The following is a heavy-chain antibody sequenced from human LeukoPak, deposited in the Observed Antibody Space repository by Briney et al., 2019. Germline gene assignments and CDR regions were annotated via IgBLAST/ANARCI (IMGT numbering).Heavy chain of an antibody. CDR2: LSSSSSTI. CDR3: LRSYSSSARPDY. D-gene: IGHD6-6*01. J-gene: IGHJ4*02. V-gene: IGHV3-48*04. Sequence: GASLRLSCAASGFTFSSYSMNWVRQAPGEGLEWVSYLSSSSSTIYYAGSVKGRFTISRDNAKNSLYLQMNRLRAEDTAVYYWLRSYSSSARPDYWGQGTQVTVSS. CDR1: GFTFSSYS.